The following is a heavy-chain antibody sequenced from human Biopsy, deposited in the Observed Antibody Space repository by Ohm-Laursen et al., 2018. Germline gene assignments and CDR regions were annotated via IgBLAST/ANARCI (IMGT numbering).Heavy chain of an antibody. V-gene: IGHV3-11*01. J-gene: IGHJ6*02. CDR1: GFTFSDYY. CDR3: ARELGNGMDV. Sequence: SLRLSCLASGFTFSDYYMNWIRQAPGKGLEWVSFITNTGRTVYADSVKGRFTISRDNADNSLHLQMKSLRAEDTAVYYCARELGNGMDVWGQGTPVTVSS. CDR2: ITNTGRTV.